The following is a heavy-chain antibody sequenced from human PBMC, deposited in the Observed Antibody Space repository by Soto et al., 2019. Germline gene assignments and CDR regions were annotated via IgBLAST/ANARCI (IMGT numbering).Heavy chain of an antibody. CDR3: AKDSGYDILTGYSRPLGRSSYFDY. D-gene: IGHD3-9*01. V-gene: IGHV3-9*01. CDR2: ISWNSGSI. Sequence: GGSLRLSCAASGFTCDDYAMHWVRQAPGKGLEWVSGISWNSGSIGYADSVKGRFTISRDNAKNSLYLQMNSLRAEDTALYYCAKDSGYDILTGYSRPLGRSSYFDYWGQGTLVTVSS. CDR1: GFTCDDYA. J-gene: IGHJ4*02.